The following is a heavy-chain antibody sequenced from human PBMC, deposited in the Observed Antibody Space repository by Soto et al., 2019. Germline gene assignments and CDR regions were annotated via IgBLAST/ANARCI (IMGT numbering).Heavy chain of an antibody. CDR2: ISYDGSNK. Sequence: GGSLRLSCAASGFAFSSYGMHWVRQAPGKGLEWVAVISYDGSNKYYADSVKGRFTISRDNSKNTLYLQMNSLRAEDTAVYYCAKDLWLLSPSYYYGMDVWGQGTTVTVSS. D-gene: IGHD3-3*01. J-gene: IGHJ6*02. CDR1: GFAFSSYG. V-gene: IGHV3-30*18. CDR3: AKDLWLLSPSYYYGMDV.